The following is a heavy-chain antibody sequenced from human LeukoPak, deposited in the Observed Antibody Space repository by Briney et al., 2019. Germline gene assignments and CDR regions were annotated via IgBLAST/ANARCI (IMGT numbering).Heavy chain of an antibody. CDR2: ITSSSSYI. CDR1: GFTFSSYN. Sequence: GGSLRLSCAASGFTFSSYNMNWVRQAPGKGLEWVSSITSSSSYIYYADSVKGRFTISRDNAKSSLYLQMNSLRAEDTAVYYCARVGGAYYGSGSYYSAYWGQGTLVTVSS. CDR3: ARVGGAYYGSGSYYSAY. V-gene: IGHV3-21*01. D-gene: IGHD3-10*01. J-gene: IGHJ4*02.